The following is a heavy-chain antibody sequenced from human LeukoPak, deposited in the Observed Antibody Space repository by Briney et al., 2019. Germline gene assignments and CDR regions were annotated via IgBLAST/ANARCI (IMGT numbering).Heavy chain of an antibody. CDR3: AKEMDDYGSNSPDY. V-gene: IGHV3-23*01. J-gene: IGHJ4*02. CDR2: ISGSGGST. D-gene: IGHD4-23*01. CDR1: GFTFSNYA. Sequence: AGGSLRLSCAASGFTFSNYAMSWVRQAPGKRLEWVSAISGSGGSTYYADSVKGRFTISRDNSKNTLYLQMNSLRAEDTAVYYCAKEMDDYGSNSPDYWGQGTLVTVSS.